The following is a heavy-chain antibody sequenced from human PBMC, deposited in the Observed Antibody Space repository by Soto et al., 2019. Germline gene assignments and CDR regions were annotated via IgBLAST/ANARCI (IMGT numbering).Heavy chain of an antibody. V-gene: IGHV3-23*01. CDR3: AKEQTFSSAPDY. Sequence: HPGGSLRLSCAASGFTFSNHAMSWVRQAPGKGLEWVSVISTSGGSIYYADSVKGRFTLSRDNSKNTLYLQMNSLTGEDTAVYYCAKEQTFSSAPDYWGQGTLVTVS. J-gene: IGHJ4*02. CDR2: ISTSGGSI. CDR1: GFTFSNHA.